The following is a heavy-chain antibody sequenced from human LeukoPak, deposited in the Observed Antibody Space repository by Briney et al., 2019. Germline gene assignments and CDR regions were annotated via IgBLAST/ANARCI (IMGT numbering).Heavy chain of an antibody. CDR1: GYTFTSYA. V-gene: IGHV7-4-1*02. Sequence: GASVKVSCKASGYTFTSYAMNWVRQAPGQGLEWMGWINTNTGNPTYAQGFTGRFVFSLDTSVSTTYLQISSLKAEDTAVYYCASGPFDYGDYRPNYYYYYGMDVWGQGTTVTVSS. CDR2: INTNTGNP. CDR3: ASGPFDYGDYRPNYYYYYGMDV. D-gene: IGHD4-17*01. J-gene: IGHJ6*02.